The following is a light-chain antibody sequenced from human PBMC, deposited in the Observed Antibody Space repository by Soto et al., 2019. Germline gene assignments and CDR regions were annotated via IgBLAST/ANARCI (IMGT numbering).Light chain of an antibody. CDR3: QQRSNWPPGYT. CDR2: DTF. Sequence: ELVLTQSPATLSLSPGERATLSCRASQSVSSHLAWYQQKPGQAPRLLMYDTFNRATGIPVRFNGSGSGTDFTLTISSLEPQDFAVYYCQQRSNWPPGYTFGQGTKLEIK. V-gene: IGKV3-11*01. J-gene: IGKJ2*01. CDR1: QSVSSH.